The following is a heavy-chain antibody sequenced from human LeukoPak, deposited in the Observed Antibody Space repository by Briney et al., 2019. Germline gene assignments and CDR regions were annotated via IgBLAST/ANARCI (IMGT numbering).Heavy chain of an antibody. CDR3: AMQVGIYGDYNNWFDP. Sequence: PETLSLTCTVSGASLNNYYWNWVRQPPGKELQWIGNVDYSGNTRHNPSLKSRVTISLDISKNHFSLRLSSVTAADTAVYYCAMQVGIYGDYNNWFDPWGQGARVTVSS. CDR2: VDYSGNT. J-gene: IGHJ5*02. CDR1: GASLNNYY. V-gene: IGHV4-59*08. D-gene: IGHD4-17*01.